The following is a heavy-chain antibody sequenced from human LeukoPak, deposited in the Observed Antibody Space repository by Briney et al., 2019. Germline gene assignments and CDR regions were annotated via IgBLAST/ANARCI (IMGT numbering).Heavy chain of an antibody. CDR3: ARQVTFGYAYAYYFDY. CDR2: FHYSGST. J-gene: IGHJ4*02. CDR1: GGSISSSYYY. D-gene: IGHD3-16*01. Sequence: SETLSLTCTVSGGSISSSYYYWGWTRQPPGKGLEWIGNFHYSGSTYYNPSLKSRVTISVDTSKNQFSLRLSSVTAADTAVYYCARQVTFGYAYAYYFDYWGQGTLVTVSS. V-gene: IGHV4-39*01.